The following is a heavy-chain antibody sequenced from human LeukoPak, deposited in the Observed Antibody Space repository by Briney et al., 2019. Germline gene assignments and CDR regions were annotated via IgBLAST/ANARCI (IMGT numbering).Heavy chain of an antibody. CDR2: ITSSGVTI. CDR1: GFTFSDYY. V-gene: IGHV3-11*01. D-gene: IGHD2-2*01. CDR3: ATTVVPAAPYYFDY. J-gene: IGHJ4*02. Sequence: GGSLRLSCAASGFTFSDYYMNWIRQAPGKGLEWISFITSSGVTIYYADSVKGRFTISRDNSKNTLYLQMNSLRAEDTAVYYCATTVVPAAPYYFDYWGQGTLVTVSS.